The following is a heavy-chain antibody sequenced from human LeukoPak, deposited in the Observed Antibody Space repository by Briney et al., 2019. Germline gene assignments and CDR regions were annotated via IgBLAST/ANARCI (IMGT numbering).Heavy chain of an antibody. J-gene: IGHJ2*01. CDR2: IGGDGLTT. Sequence: PGGSLRLSCAASGFTFGSYSMHWVRQAPGKGPEFVSVIGGDGLTTFYADSVKDRFTISRDNSKSTLYLEMGSLRAEDMAVHYCAREGGGSGLWYYDLWGRGTLVTVSS. CDR1: GFTFGSYS. CDR3: AREGGGSGLWYYDL. D-gene: IGHD1-26*01. V-gene: IGHV3-64*02.